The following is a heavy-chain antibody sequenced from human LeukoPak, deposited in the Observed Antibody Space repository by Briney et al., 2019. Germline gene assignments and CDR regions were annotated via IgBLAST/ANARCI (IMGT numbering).Heavy chain of an antibody. V-gene: IGHV3-23*01. J-gene: IGHJ4*02. CDR3: ATIGYCSGGSCYSSYFDY. Sequence: GGSLRLSCAASGFTFSSYAMSWVRQAPGKGLEWVSAISGSGGSTYYADSVKGRFTISRDNSKNTLYLQMNSLRAEDTAVYYCATIGYCSGGSCYSSYFDYWGQGTLVTVSS. CDR2: ISGSGGST. CDR1: GFTFSSYA. D-gene: IGHD2-15*01.